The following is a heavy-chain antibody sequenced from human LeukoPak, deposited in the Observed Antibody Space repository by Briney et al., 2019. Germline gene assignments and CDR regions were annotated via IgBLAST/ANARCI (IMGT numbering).Heavy chain of an antibody. CDR1: GFTLSRYP. D-gene: IGHD1-1*01. V-gene: IGHV3-23*01. CDR3: AKDRLERLGGWFDP. Sequence: GGSLRLSCAASGFTLSRYPMSWVRQAPEKGLEWVSAISGSGGSTTYYVDSVKGRFTISRDNSKNTLYLQMNSLRAEDTAVYYCAKDRLERLGGWFDPWGQGTLVTVSS. CDR2: ISGSGGSTT. J-gene: IGHJ5*02.